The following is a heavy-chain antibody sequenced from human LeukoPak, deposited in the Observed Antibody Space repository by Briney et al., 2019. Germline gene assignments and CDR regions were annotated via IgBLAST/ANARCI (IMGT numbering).Heavy chain of an antibody. D-gene: IGHD3-22*01. CDR2: IVSNGDST. V-gene: IGHV3-64*01. J-gene: IGHJ4*02. Sequence: GGSLRPSCAASGSTFSNYAMHWVRQAPGKGLEYVSTIVSNGDSTYYANSVKGRFTISRDNSRTTLYLQMGSLRVEDMAVYYCARGVNYYDSSGYLFDYWGQGILVTVSS. CDR1: GSTFSNYA. CDR3: ARGVNYYDSSGYLFDY.